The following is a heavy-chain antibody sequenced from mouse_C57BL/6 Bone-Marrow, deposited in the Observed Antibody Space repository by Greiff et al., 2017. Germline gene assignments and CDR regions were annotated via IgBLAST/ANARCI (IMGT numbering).Heavy chain of an antibody. Sequence: QVQLQQSGAELVKPGASLKISCKASGYAFSSYWMNWVKQRPGTGLEWIGQIYPGDGATNYNGKFKGKATLTADKSASTAYMQLSRQTSEDSAVYFCAGYSPYWYFDVWGTGTTVTVSS. CDR3: AGYSPYWYFDV. D-gene: IGHD3-1*01. V-gene: IGHV1-80*01. J-gene: IGHJ1*03. CDR1: GYAFSSYW. CDR2: IYPGDGAT.